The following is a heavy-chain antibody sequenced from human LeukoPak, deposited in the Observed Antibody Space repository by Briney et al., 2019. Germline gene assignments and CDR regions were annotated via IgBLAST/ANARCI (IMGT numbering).Heavy chain of an antibody. V-gene: IGHV3-9*01. CDR2: ISWNSRNI. Sequence: PGRSLRLSCATSGFTFQDYAVHWVRQAPGKGLEWVSCISWNSRNIAYADSVKGRFTISRDNAKNSLYLQMNSLRAEDTALYHCARVLTLGDSSGYSYYFDYWGQGTLVTVSS. J-gene: IGHJ4*02. CDR3: ARVLTLGDSSGYSYYFDY. CDR1: GFTFQDYA. D-gene: IGHD3-22*01.